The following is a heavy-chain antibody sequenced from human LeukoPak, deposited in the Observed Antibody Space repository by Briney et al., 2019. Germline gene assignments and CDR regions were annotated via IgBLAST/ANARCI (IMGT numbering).Heavy chain of an antibody. J-gene: IGHJ4*02. D-gene: IGHD3-10*01. CDR3: AREDYYGSGRDFAGYYFDY. Sequence: SVKVSCKASGGTFSSYGVSWVRQAPGQGLEWMGRIIPIFGTANYAQKFQGRVTITTDESTSTAYMELSSLRSEDTAVYYCAREDYYGSGRDFAGYYFDYWGQGTLVTVSS. V-gene: IGHV1-69*05. CDR2: IIPIFGTA. CDR1: GGTFSSYG.